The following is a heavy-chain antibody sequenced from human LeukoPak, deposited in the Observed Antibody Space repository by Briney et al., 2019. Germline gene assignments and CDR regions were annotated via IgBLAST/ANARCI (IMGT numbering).Heavy chain of an antibody. J-gene: IGHJ6*02. V-gene: IGHV1-8*02. CDR1: GYTFTGYY. Sequence: ASVKVSCKASGYTFTGYYMHWVRQAPGQGLEWMGWINPNSGNTGYAQKFQGRVTMTRNTSISTAYMELSSLRSEDTAVYYCARRRLSYYGMDVWGQGTTVTVSS. CDR3: ARRRLSYYGMDV. CDR2: INPNSGNT.